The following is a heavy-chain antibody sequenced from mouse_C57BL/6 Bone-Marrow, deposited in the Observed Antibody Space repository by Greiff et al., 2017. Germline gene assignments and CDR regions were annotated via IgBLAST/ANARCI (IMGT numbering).Heavy chain of an antibody. Sequence: VQLKQSGAELVRPGASVKLSCTASGFNIKDVYMHWVKQRPEQGLEWIGWIDPENGDTAYASKFQGKATITADTSSNTAYLQLSSLTSEDTAVYYCTPLLRSVLYAMDYWGQGTSVTVSS. CDR1: GFNIKDVY. D-gene: IGHD1-1*01. V-gene: IGHV14-4*01. CDR2: IDPENGDT. CDR3: TPLLRSVLYAMDY. J-gene: IGHJ4*01.